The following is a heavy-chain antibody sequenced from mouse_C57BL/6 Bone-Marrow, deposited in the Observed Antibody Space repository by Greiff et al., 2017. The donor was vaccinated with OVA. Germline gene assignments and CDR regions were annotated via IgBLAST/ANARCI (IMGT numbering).Heavy chain of an antibody. J-gene: IGHJ2*01. Sequence: VQLQQPGAELVMPGASVKLSCKASGYTFTSYWMHWVKQRPGQGLEWIGEIDPSDSYTNYNQKFKGKATLTVDKSSSTAYMQLSSLTSEDSAVYYCARSPITTVVATPSYFDYWGQGTTLTVSS. D-gene: IGHD1-1*01. V-gene: IGHV1-69*01. CDR2: IDPSDSYT. CDR3: ARSPITTVVATPSYFDY. CDR1: GYTFTSYW.